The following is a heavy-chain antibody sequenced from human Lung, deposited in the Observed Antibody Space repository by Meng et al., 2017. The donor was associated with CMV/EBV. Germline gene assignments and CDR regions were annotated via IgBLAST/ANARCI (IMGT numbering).Heavy chain of an antibody. CDR2: INPNSDGT. CDR3: ARSAQLWLDHFDY. CDR1: GYTFIGYY. J-gene: IGHJ4*02. Sequence: SVKVSCKASGYTFIGYYIHWVRQAPGQGLEWMGCINPNSDGTNYAQKFQGRVTMTRDTSISTAYMELNRLRFDDTAVYYCARSAQLWLDHFDYWGQGTLVTVSS. V-gene: IGHV1-2*02. D-gene: IGHD5-18*01.